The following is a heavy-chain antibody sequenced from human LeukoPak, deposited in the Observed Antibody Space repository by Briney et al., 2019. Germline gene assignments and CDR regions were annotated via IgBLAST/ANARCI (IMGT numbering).Heavy chain of an antibody. Sequence: GGSLRLSCAASGFTFSRYNMNWVRQAPGKGLEWVSSISRTGNYIYYADSVKGRFTISRDNAQNSLFPQMNSLRAEDTAVYYCARVLETDCSSGSCYSGLDYWGQGTLVTVSS. CDR1: GFTFSRYN. V-gene: IGHV3-21*01. CDR2: ISRTGNYI. J-gene: IGHJ4*02. D-gene: IGHD2-15*01. CDR3: ARVLETDCSSGSCYSGLDY.